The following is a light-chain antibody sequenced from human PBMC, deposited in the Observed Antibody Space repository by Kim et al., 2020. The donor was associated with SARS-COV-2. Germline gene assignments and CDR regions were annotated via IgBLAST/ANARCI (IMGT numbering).Light chain of an antibody. CDR2: GAS. CDR3: QQYNDWPLT. V-gene: IGKV3D-15*01. J-gene: IGKJ4*01. Sequence: EIVLTQSPATLSVSPGERATLSCRASQSVSTNLAWYQQKPGQAPRLLIYGASTMAPGIPARFSGSGSGTEFTLTISGLQSEDFALYSCQQYNDWPLTSGGGTKVDIK. CDR1: QSVSTN.